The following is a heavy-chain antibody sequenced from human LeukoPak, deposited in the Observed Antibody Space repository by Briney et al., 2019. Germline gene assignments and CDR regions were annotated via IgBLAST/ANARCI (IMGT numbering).Heavy chain of an antibody. CDR3: ASGSVGATQN. CDR1: GGSISSGSYY. D-gene: IGHD1-26*01. V-gene: IGHV4-39*01. J-gene: IGHJ4*02. CDR2: IYYSGNN. Sequence: SETLSLTCTVSGGSISSGSYYWGWTRQPTGKGLVWIGCIYYSGNNYYNPYLKSRVTISVNTSKNQFSPKLSSVTAADTAVYYCASGSVGATQNWGQGTLVTVSS.